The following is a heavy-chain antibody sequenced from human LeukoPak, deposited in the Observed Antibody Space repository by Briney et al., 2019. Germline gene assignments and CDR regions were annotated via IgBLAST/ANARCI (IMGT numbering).Heavy chain of an antibody. Sequence: RASVKVSCKASGYTFTRYYMHWVRQAPGQGHEWMGVINPSGGTTSYAQKFQGRVTMTRDTSTSTVHMELSSLRSEDTAVYYCARGPYDILTGHQSSPYYFDYWGQGTLVTVSS. D-gene: IGHD3-9*01. V-gene: IGHV1-46*01. CDR2: INPSGGTT. CDR3: ARGPYDILTGHQSSPYYFDY. J-gene: IGHJ4*02. CDR1: GYTFTRYY.